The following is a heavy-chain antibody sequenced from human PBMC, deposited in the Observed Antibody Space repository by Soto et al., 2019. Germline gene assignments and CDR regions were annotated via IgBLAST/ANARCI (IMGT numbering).Heavy chain of an antibody. V-gene: IGHV4-39*01. CDR2: IYYSGST. Sequence: PSETLSLTCTVSGGSINNNNYYWGWIRQPPGKGLEWIGSIYYSGSTYNNPSFKSRVTMSVDTPKNQFSLKLSSVTAADTAVYYCARLLHDSRGYYYLDYWGQGTLVTVSS. CDR1: GGSINNNNYY. D-gene: IGHD3-22*01. J-gene: IGHJ4*02. CDR3: ARLLHDSRGYYYLDY.